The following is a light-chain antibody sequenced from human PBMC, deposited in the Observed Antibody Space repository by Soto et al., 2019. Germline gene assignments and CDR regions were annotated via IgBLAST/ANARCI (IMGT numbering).Light chain of an antibody. CDR3: QSYDSSLSAVV. CDR1: SSNIGAGYD. J-gene: IGLJ2*01. V-gene: IGLV1-40*01. Sequence: QAVVTQPPSVSGAPGQRVTISCTGSSSNIGAGYDVNWYQQLPGTAPKLLIYDNNNRPSGVPDRFSGSKSGTSASLAITGLQAEDEADYYCQSYDSSLSAVVFGGGTKLTVL. CDR2: DNN.